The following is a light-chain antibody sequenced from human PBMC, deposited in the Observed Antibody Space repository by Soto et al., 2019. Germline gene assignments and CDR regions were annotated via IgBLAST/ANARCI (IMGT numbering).Light chain of an antibody. CDR1: QNVRSN. Sequence: EIVMTQSPATLSVSPGERATLSCRASQNVRSNLAWYQQKPGQAPRRRICGASTRATGIPARFSGRGSGTEFILTISSLQSEDFAVYYCQQYDDWPETFGQGTKVDIK. CDR2: GAS. J-gene: IGKJ1*01. V-gene: IGKV3-15*01. CDR3: QQYDDWPET.